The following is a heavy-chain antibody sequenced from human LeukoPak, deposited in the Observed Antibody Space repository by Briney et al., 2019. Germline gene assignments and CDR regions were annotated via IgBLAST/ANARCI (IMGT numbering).Heavy chain of an antibody. CDR3: ATAYDILAGSFDY. J-gene: IGHJ4*02. CDR2: IDPSDSYT. CDR1: GYSFTSYW. Sequence: GESLKISCKGSGYSFTSYWISWVRQVPGKGLEWMGRIDPSDSYTNYSPSFQGHVTISADKSISTAYLQWSSLKASDTAIYYRATAYDILAGSFDYWGQGTLVTVSS. D-gene: IGHD3-9*01. V-gene: IGHV5-10-1*01.